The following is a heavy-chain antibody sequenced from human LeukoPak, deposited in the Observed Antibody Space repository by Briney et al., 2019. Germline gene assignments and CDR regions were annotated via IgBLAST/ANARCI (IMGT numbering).Heavy chain of an antibody. J-gene: IGHJ6*03. CDR1: GYTFTGYY. CDR2: INPNSGET. D-gene: IGHD6-19*01. V-gene: IGHV1-2*02. Sequence: SVTVSCKASGYTFTGYYMDWVRQAPGRGREWVGWINPNSGETNYAQKFQGRVTMTRATSISTAYMELSRLRSDATAVSYCARDGSGWMVYYYYHMDVWGKGTPVTVSS. CDR3: ARDGSGWMVYYYYHMDV.